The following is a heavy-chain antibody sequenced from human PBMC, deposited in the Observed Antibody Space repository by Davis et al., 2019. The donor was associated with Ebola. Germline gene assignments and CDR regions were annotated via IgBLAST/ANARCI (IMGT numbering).Heavy chain of an antibody. CDR1: GFTFSSYA. CDR2: ISTNGETT. CDR3: AKDTSNIWFDI. D-gene: IGHD1-26*01. J-gene: IGHJ3*02. Sequence: GESLKISCSASGFTFSSYAMHWVRQAPGKGLESVARISTNGETTYYADSVKGRFTISRDNSKNTLYLQMNGLRVEDTAIYYCAKDTSNIWFDIWGQGTMVTVSS. V-gene: IGHV3-64D*08.